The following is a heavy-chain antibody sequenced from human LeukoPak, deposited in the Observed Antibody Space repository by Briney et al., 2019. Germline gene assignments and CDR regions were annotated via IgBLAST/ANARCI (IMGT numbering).Heavy chain of an antibody. D-gene: IGHD2-2*01. J-gene: IGHJ6*02. V-gene: IGHV2-5*02. Sequence: SGPTLVNPTQTLTLTCTFSGFSLANRGVTVAWIRQPPGKALQWLALISWDHDKRYTPSLKSSLTITWNISENQVVLTMTNMDPVDSATYFCAHRGSSSRYFYGLDVWGQGTTVTVSS. CDR2: ISWDHDK. CDR3: AHRGSSSRYFYGLDV. CDR1: GFSLANRGVT.